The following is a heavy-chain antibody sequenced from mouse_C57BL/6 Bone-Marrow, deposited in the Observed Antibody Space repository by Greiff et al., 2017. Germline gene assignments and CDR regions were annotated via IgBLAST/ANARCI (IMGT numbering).Heavy chain of an antibody. CDR1: GFTFSSYA. CDR3: ASDWTVVALYWYFDV. J-gene: IGHJ1*03. Sequence: EVQGVESGGGLVKPGGSLKLSCAASGFTFSSYAMSWVRQTPEKRMEWVATISDGGSYTYYPDNVKGRFTISRDNAKNKLYLQMSDLKSEDTAMYYWASDWTVVALYWYFDVWGTGTTVTVSS. D-gene: IGHD1-1*01. CDR2: ISDGGSYT. V-gene: IGHV5-4*01.